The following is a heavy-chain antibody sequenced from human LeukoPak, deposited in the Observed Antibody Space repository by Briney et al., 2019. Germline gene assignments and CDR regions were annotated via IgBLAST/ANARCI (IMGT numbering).Heavy chain of an antibody. CDR3: ARYCGGDSISTLSYAFDI. D-gene: IGHD2-21*02. J-gene: IGHJ3*02. CDR1: GGSISSSSYY. CDR2: IYYSGST. Sequence: SESLPLTCTVSGGSISSSSYYWGWIRQPPGKGLEWIGSIYYSGSTYYNPSLKSRVTISVDTSKNQFSLKLSSVTAADTAVYYCARYCGGDSISTLSYAFDIWGQGTMVTVSS. V-gene: IGHV4-39*07.